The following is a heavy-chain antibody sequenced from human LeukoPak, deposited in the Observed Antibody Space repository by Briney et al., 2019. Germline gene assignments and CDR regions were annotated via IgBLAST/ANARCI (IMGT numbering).Heavy chain of an antibody. CDR1: GFTFSSYA. V-gene: IGHV3-23*01. CDR2: ISGSGGST. J-gene: IGHJ4*02. CDR3: AKASNDYGGNSYFDY. D-gene: IGHD4-23*01. Sequence: QAGGSLRLSCAAPGFTFSSYAMSWVRQAPGKGLEWVSAISGSGGSTYYADSVKGRFTISRDNSKNTLYLQMNSLRVEDTAFYYCAKASNDYGGNSYFDYWGQGTLVTVSS.